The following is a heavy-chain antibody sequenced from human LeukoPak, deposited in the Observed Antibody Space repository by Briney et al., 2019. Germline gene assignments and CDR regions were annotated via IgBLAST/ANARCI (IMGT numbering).Heavy chain of an antibody. V-gene: IGHV1-46*01. D-gene: IGHD2-2*01. J-gene: IGHJ3*01. CDR2: INPSGGST. CDR3: ASDPLGYCSSTSCFP. Sequence: GASVKVSCKASGYTFTSYYMHWVRQAPGQGLEWMGIINPSGGSTSYAQKFQGRVTMTRDTSTSTVYMELSSLRSEDTAVYYCASDPLGYCSSTSCFPWGQGTMVTVSS. CDR1: GYTFTSYY.